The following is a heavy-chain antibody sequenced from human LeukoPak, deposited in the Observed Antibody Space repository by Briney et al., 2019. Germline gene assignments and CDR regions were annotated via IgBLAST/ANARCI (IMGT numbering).Heavy chain of an antibody. CDR3: ARDYTATGAMDV. J-gene: IGHJ6*02. CDR2: IKQGGTVQ. D-gene: IGHD2-21*02. Sequence: GGSLRLSCAASGFTFSSYSMNWVRQAPGKGLQWLANIKQGGTVQHYVDSVKGRSTISRDNAKNSLFLQMNSLRAEDTALYYCARDYTATGAMDVWGQGTTVTVS. V-gene: IGHV3-7*01. CDR1: GFTFSSYS.